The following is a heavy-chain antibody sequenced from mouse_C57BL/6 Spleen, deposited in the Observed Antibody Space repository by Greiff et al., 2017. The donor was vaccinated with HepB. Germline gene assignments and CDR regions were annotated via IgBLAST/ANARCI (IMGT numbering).Heavy chain of an antibody. CDR1: GFTFSSYA. D-gene: IGHD1-1*01. CDR3: TRGYYGSSPYYFDY. J-gene: IGHJ2*01. Sequence: EVKVEESGEGLVKPGGSLKLSCAASGFTFSSYAMSWVRQTPEKRLEWVAYISSGGDYIYYADTVKGRFTISRDNARNTLYLQMSSLKSEDTAMYYCTRGYYGSSPYYFDYWGQGTTLTVSS. CDR2: ISSGGDYI. V-gene: IGHV5-9-1*02.